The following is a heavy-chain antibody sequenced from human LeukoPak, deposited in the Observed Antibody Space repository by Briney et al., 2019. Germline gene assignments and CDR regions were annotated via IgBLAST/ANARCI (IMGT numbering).Heavy chain of an antibody. CDR2: IGGGGYTT. CDR1: GFTFGNYG. D-gene: IGHD3-10*01. CDR3: AEVEGSYCRI. V-gene: IGHV3-23*01. J-gene: IGHJ4*01. Sequence: GGSLRLSCAASGFTFGNYGMNWVRQAPGKGLEWVSSIGGGGYTTYYADSVRGRFTISRDNSKNSMYLQMSSLRAEDTAIYYCAEVEGSYCRIWGQGTLVTVSS.